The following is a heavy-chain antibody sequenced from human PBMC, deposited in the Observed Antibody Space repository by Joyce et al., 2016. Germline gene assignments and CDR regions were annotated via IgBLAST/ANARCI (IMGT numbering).Heavy chain of an antibody. D-gene: IGHD6-19*01. J-gene: IGHJ4*02. Sequence: QVQLQESGPGLVKPSETLSVTCSVSRGSFTSGNNYLTWIRQSPGKGLEWIGYFSFSETTKYNPSLESRVTISVDTSKNQFSLSLTSGTAADTAIYYCARQGGGWEWGQGTLVIVSS. V-gene: IGHV4-61*01. CDR1: RGSFTSGNNY. CDR3: ARQGGGWE. CDR2: FSFSETT.